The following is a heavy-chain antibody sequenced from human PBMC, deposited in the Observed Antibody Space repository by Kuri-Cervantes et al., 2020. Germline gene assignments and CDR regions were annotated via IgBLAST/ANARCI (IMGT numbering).Heavy chain of an antibody. CDR1: GFTFSSYA. CDR3: ASNYGSGSYLGY. Sequence: GESLKISCAASGFTFSSYAMSWVRQAPGKGLEWVSGVSGSGGSAYYADSVKGRFTISRDNYKNTLYLQMNSLRAEDTAVYYCASNYGSGSYLGYWGQGTLVTVSS. J-gene: IGHJ4*02. V-gene: IGHV3-23*01. D-gene: IGHD3-10*01. CDR2: VSGSGGSA.